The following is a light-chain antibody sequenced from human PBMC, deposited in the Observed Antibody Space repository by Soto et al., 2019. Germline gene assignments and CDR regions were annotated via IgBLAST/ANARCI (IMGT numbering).Light chain of an antibody. CDR3: AAWDDSMMAPYV. J-gene: IGLJ1*01. Sequence: QSALTHPPSASGTPGQRVTISCSGSSSNIGSNTVNWYQQLPGTAPKLLIYSNNQRPSGVPDRFSGSKSGTSASLAISGLQSEDGADNYWAAWDDSMMAPYVFGTGTKVTAL. V-gene: IGLV1-44*01. CDR1: SSNIGSNT. CDR2: SNN.